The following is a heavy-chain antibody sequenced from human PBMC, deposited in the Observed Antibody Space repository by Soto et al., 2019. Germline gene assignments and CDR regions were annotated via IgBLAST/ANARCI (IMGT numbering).Heavy chain of an antibody. D-gene: IGHD2-15*01. J-gene: IGHJ4*02. CDR2: INPNSGGT. V-gene: IGHV1-2*04. Sequence: QVQLVQSGAEVKKPGASVKVSCKASGYTFTGYYMHWVRQAPGQGLEWVGWINPNSGGTNYAQKFQGWVTMTRDTSISTAYMELSTLRSDDTAVYYCARDSPLGYCSGGSCYSLAFDYWGQGTLVTVCS. CDR3: ARDSPLGYCSGGSCYSLAFDY. CDR1: GYTFTGYY.